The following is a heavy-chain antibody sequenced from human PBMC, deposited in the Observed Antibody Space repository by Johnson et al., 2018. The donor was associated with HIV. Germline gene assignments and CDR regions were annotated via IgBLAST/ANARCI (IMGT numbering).Heavy chain of an antibody. CDR3: AIDGAADNAFDI. V-gene: IGHV3-30*03. CDR1: GFSFSSCA. J-gene: IGHJ3*02. Sequence: VQLVESGGGWVQPGGSLRLSCIASGFSFSSCAMNWVRQAPGKGLEWVAVVSYDGNTNYYADSLKGRFTISRDNFRDTLYLQMNSLRAEDTAVYYCAIDGAADNAFDIWGQGTMVTVSS. CDR2: VSYDGNTN. D-gene: IGHD3-16*01.